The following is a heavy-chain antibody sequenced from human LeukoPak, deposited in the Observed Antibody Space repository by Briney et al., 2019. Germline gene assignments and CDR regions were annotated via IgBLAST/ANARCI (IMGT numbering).Heavy chain of an antibody. V-gene: IGHV4-30-4*01. Sequence: SETLSLTCTVSGGSISSGDYYWSWIRQPPGKGLEWIGYIYYSGSTYYNPSLKSRVTISVDTSKDQFSLKLSSVTAADTAVYYCARVGNMEFDYWGQGTLVTVSS. CDR3: ARVGNMEFDY. CDR2: IYYSGST. CDR1: GGSISSGDYY. D-gene: IGHD2/OR15-2a*01. J-gene: IGHJ4*02.